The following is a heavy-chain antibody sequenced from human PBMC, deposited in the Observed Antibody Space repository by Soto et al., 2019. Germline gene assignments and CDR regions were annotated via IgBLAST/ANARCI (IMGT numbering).Heavy chain of an antibody. D-gene: IGHD3-10*01. J-gene: IGHJ6*03. CDR3: AREAASVPSFYYHYMDV. V-gene: IGHV1-8*01. CDR2: MNPDSGNT. Sequence: QEQLVQSGAEVKKPGAPVKVSCKASGYTFSNYNINWVRQASGQGLVWMGWMNPDSGNTGYAEKFQGRVTMTRNSSISTAYMELSGLRSEDTAVYYCAREAASVPSFYYHYMDVWGKGTPVTVSS. CDR1: GYTFSNYN.